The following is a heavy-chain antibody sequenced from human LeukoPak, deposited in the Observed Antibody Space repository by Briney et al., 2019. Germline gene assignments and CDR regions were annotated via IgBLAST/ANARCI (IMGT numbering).Heavy chain of an antibody. CDR1: GFTFSNAW. CDR2: IKSKTDGGTT. J-gene: IGHJ4*02. Sequence: GGSLRLSCAASGFTFSNAWMSWVRQAPGKGLEWVGRIKSKTDGGTTDYAAPVKGRFTISRDDSKNTLYLQRNSLKTEDTAVYYCTTDKLGYYDSSGYLPGDYWGQGTLVTVSS. CDR3: TTDKLGYYDSSGYLPGDY. D-gene: IGHD3-22*01. V-gene: IGHV3-15*01.